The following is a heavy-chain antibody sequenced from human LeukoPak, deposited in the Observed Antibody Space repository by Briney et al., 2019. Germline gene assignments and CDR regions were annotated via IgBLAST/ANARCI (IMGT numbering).Heavy chain of an antibody. CDR2: VENDGTTK. CDR1: GFTFRGLG. CDR3: AELGITMIGGV. D-gene: IGHD3-10*02. V-gene: IGHV3-30*02. J-gene: IGHJ6*04. Sequence: PGGSLRLSCPASGFTFRGLGMHWVRQAPGKGLEWGAFVENDGTTKYYADSVKGRFTISRDNAKNSLYLQMNSLRAEDTAVYYCAELGITMIGGVWGKGTTVTISS.